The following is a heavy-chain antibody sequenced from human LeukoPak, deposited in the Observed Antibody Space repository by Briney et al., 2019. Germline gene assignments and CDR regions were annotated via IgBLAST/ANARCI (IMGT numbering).Heavy chain of an antibody. CDR3: AKQLLGPITVAISDC. CDR1: GFTFSSFA. D-gene: IGHD6-19*01. J-gene: IGHJ4*02. CDR2: IGGSDSST. Sequence: PGGSLRLSCAASGFTFSSFAMSWVRQAPGKGLEWVSVIGGSDSSTYYADSVRARFTISRDNSNNTLYLHMNSLRAEDTAVYYCAKQLLGPITVAISDCWGQGTLVTVSS. V-gene: IGHV3-23*01.